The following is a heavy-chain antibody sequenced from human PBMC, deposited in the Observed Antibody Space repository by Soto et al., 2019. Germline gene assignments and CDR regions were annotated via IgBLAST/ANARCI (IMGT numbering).Heavy chain of an antibody. D-gene: IGHD4-17*01. CDR2: IYYSGST. CDR1: GCSISRSSFY. V-gene: IGHV4-39*01. CDR3: ATTTVTRHDY. Sequence: SETLSLTCTVSGCSISRSSFYWGWIRQPPGKGLEWIGSIYYSGSTYYNPSLKSRVTISVDTSNNQFSLKLSSVTAADTAVYYCATTTVTRHDYWGQGTLVTVSS. J-gene: IGHJ4*02.